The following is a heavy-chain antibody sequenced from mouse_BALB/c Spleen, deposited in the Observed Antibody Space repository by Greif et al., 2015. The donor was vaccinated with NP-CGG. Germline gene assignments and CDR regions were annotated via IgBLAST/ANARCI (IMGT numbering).Heavy chain of an antibody. J-gene: IGHJ3*01. CDR1: GFTFSSYA. D-gene: IGHD1-1*01. CDR3: ASYYYGTPFAY. V-gene: IGHV5-9-4*01. Sequence: EVKVVESGGGLVKPGGSLKLSCAAFGFTFSSYAMSWVRQSPEKRLEWVAEISSGGSYTYYPDTVTGRFTISRDNAKKTLYLEMSSLRSEDTAMYYCASYYYGTPFAYWGQGTLVTVSA. CDR2: ISSGGSYT.